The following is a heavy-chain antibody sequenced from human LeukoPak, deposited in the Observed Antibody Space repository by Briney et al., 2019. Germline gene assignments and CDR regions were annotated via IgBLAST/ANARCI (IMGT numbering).Heavy chain of an antibody. D-gene: IGHD6-6*01. J-gene: IGHJ4*02. CDR3: AREGSSSDTHFDY. CDR1: GRSISSYY. CDR2: IYYSGNT. V-gene: IGHV4-59*01. Sequence: SETLSLTCTVSGRSISSYYWSWIRQPPGKGLEWIGYIYYSGNTNYNPSLKSRVTISVDTSKNQFSLKLSSVTAADTAVYYCAREGSSSDTHFDYWGQGTLVTVSS.